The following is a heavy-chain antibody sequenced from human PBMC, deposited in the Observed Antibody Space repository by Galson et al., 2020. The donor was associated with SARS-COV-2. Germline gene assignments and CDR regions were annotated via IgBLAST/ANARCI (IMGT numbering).Heavy chain of an antibody. J-gene: IGHJ4*02. CDR3: TTGLTGSTWVDY. Sequence: GGSLRLSCAASGITLSNVWMNWVRQAPGKGLEWVGRIKSKTDGGSIDYAAPVKGRFTVSRDDSKNTLYLQMDSLKIDDTAVYFCTTGLTGSTWVDYWGQGTLVTVSS. CDR2: IKSKTDGGSI. V-gene: IGHV3-15*01. CDR1: GITLSNVW. D-gene: IGHD1-7*01.